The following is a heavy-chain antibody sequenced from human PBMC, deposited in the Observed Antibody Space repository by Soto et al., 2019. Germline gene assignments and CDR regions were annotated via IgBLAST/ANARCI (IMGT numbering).Heavy chain of an antibody. CDR3: ARSTRIYSSGWSVPLYFDY. J-gene: IGHJ4*02. D-gene: IGHD6-19*01. Sequence: SETLSLTCTVSGGSVSSGSYYWSWIRQPPGKGLEWIGYIYYSGSTNYNPSLKSRVTISVDTSKNQFSLKLSSVTAADTAVYYCARSTRIYSSGWSVPLYFDYWGQGTLVTVSS. CDR2: IYYSGST. CDR1: GGSVSSGSYY. V-gene: IGHV4-61*01.